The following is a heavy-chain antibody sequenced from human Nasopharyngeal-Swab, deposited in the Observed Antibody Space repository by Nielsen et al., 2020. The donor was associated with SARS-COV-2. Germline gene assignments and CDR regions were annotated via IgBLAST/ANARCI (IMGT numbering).Heavy chain of an antibody. CDR3: ARDDKVGRRSDGYILSY. V-gene: IGHV3-66*03. Sequence: GESLKISCAASGFTFSEYYMSWIRQAPGKGLEWVSVIYFNGTTSYADSVKGRFTISRDNSMNTLHLQMSDLRAEDTAMYYCARDDKVGRRSDGYILSYWGQGTLVTVSS. D-gene: IGHD5-24*01. CDR1: GFTFSEYY. CDR2: IYFNGTT. J-gene: IGHJ4*02.